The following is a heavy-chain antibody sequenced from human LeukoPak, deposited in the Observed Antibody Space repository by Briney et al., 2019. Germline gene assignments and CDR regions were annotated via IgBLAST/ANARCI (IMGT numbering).Heavy chain of an antibody. Sequence: GSLSLSCAASGFTFISYAMIWVLQPPAKRLEWVSAISGSGGSTYYADSLKGRFTISRDNSKNTLYLQMNSLRAEDTAVYYCAKGTTPIAVAGYFDYWGQGTLVTVSS. J-gene: IGHJ4*02. CDR2: ISGSGGST. V-gene: IGHV3-23*01. CDR1: GFTFISYA. CDR3: AKGTTPIAVAGYFDY. D-gene: IGHD6-19*01.